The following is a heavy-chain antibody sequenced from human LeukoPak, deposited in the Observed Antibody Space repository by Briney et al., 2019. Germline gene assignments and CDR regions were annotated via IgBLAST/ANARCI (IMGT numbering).Heavy chain of an antibody. CDR2: IYYSGST. V-gene: IGHV4-39*07. CDR3: ARSSSGQTLFDY. D-gene: IGHD6-19*01. CDR1: GGSISSSSYY. Sequence: SETLSLTCTVSGGSISSSSYYWGWIRQPPGKGLEWIGSIYYSGSTYYNPSLKSRVTISVDTSKNQFSLKLSSVTAADTAVYYCARSSSGQTLFDYWGQGTLVTVSS. J-gene: IGHJ4*02.